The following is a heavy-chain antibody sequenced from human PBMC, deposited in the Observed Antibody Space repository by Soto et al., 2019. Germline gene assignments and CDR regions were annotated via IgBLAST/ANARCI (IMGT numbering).Heavy chain of an antibody. Sequence: QVQLQESGPGLVKPSETLSLTCTVSGDSINSYYWSWIRQPAGKGLEWIGRMYSGGSTNYNPSLKSRVTMSVDTSNNQLALTLSSVPAADPAVYFCGRPMTPGWGWYFDLWGRGTLVTVSS. D-gene: IGHD4-17*01. CDR2: MYSGGST. J-gene: IGHJ2*01. CDR1: GDSINSYY. CDR3: GRPMTPGWGWYFDL. V-gene: IGHV4-4*07.